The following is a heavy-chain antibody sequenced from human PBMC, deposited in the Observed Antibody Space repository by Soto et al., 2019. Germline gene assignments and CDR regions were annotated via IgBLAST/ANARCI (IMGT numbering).Heavy chain of an antibody. CDR2: IGTAGDT. CDR3: ARRRVVGATPYWYFDL. J-gene: IGHJ2*01. CDR1: GFTFSSYD. V-gene: IGHV3-13*01. D-gene: IGHD1-26*01. Sequence: GGSLRLSCAASGFTFSSYDMHWVRQATGKGLEWVSAIGTAGDTYYPGSVKGRFTISRENAKNSLYLQMNSLRAEDTAVYYCARRRVVGATPYWYFDLWGRGTLVTVSS.